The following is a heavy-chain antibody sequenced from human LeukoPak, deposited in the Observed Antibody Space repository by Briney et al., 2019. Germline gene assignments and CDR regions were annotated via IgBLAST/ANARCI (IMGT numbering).Heavy chain of an antibody. V-gene: IGHV4-31*03. D-gene: IGHD4-17*01. CDR2: IYYSGST. CDR1: GGSLSSGGYY. J-gene: IGHJ3*02. Sequence: SETLSLTCTVSGGSLSSGGYYWSWIRQHPGKGLEWIGYIYYSGSTYYNPSLKSRVTISVDTSKNQFSLKLSSVTAADTAVYYCARATVPNGETFDIRGQGTMVTVSS. CDR3: ARATVPNGETFDI.